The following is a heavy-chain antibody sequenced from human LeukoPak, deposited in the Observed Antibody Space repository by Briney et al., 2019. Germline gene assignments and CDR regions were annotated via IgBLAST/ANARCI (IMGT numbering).Heavy chain of an antibody. D-gene: IGHD2-2*01. CDR1: GFPFEDYT. J-gene: IGHJ4*02. CDR3: AKGSGGYCSSTSCYRAYYFDY. Sequence: GGSLRLSCGASGFPFEDYTMQGAREAPGKGVEGVFLISWWGGSTYYADSVKGRFTISRDNSKNSLYLQMNSLRTEDTALYYCAKGSGGYCSSTSCYRAYYFDYWGQGTLVTVSS. CDR2: ISWWGGST. V-gene: IGHV3-43*01.